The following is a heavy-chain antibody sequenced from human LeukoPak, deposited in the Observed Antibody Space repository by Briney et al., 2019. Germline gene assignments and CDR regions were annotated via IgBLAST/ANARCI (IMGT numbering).Heavy chain of an antibody. V-gene: IGHV3-7*03. CDR3: AGGTGFIIKD. J-gene: IGHJ4*02. Sequence: GGSLRLSCAVSGFTFSGFWMSWSRQAPGKGLEWVASINSDGSEGYYADVVKGRFTISRDNAKNSLYLQINSLRAEDTAVYYCAGGTGFIIKDWGQGTLVTVSS. D-gene: IGHD3-9*01. CDR1: GFTFSGFW. CDR2: INSDGSEG.